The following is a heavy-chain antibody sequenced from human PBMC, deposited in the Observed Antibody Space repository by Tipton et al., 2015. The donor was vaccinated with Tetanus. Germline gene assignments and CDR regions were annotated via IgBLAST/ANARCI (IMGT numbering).Heavy chain of an antibody. D-gene: IGHD3/OR15-3a*01. CDR1: GYTFTHYG. Sequence: QLVQSGAEVKKPGASVKVSCKASGYTFTHYGVNWVRQAPGRGLEWMGWISPFNENVNYAEKFKGRLTMTTDRSTATVYMDLRSLRSDDTAIYYCARGRGLGPHEYFEHWGQGTLVTVSS. CDR3: ARGRGLGPHEYFEH. J-gene: IGHJ5*02. V-gene: IGHV1-18*01. CDR2: ISPFNENV.